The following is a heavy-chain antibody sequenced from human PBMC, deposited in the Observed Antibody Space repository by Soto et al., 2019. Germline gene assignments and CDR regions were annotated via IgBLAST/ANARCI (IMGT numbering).Heavy chain of an antibody. CDR1: GVSISSGCHY. V-gene: IGHV4-31*03. D-gene: IGHD3-3*01. Sequence: PSETMSLTCPVSGVSISSGCHYWSWFRQYPGKGLEWIGFIYYSGGTYYNPSLQSRVAISIDTSKNQFSLKLSSVTAADTAVYYCARDPNPIFFSSGQGTQVTVSS. CDR2: IYYSGGT. CDR3: ARDPNPIFFS. J-gene: IGHJ5*02.